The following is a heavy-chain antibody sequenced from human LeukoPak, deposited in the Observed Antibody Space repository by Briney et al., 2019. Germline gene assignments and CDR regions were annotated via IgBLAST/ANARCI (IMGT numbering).Heavy chain of an antibody. Sequence: GESLKISCKGSGYRFSRDWIGWVRQMPGRGLEWMGIIYPGDSETRYSPSFQGQVTISADKSISTAYLQWSSLKASDTALYYCARRTGAASYYYYMDVWGKGTTVTVSS. CDR1: GYRFSRDW. V-gene: IGHV5-51*01. CDR2: IYPGDSET. D-gene: IGHD6-13*01. J-gene: IGHJ6*03. CDR3: ARRTGAASYYYYMDV.